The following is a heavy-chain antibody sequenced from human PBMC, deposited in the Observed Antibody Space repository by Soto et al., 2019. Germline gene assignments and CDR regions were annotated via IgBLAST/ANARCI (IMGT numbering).Heavy chain of an antibody. J-gene: IGHJ6*03. Sequence: QVQLVQSGAEVKKPGASVKVSCKASGYTFTDYTMHWVRQAPGQRLEWMGWINAVNGNTKYSQKFQGRVTITRDTSASTAYMELSSLRSEDTAVYYCARDLGYCSSTSCYDYYYYMDVWGKGTTVTVSS. CDR3: ARDLGYCSSTSCYDYYYYMDV. D-gene: IGHD2-2*01. V-gene: IGHV1-3*01. CDR1: GYTFTDYT. CDR2: INAVNGNT.